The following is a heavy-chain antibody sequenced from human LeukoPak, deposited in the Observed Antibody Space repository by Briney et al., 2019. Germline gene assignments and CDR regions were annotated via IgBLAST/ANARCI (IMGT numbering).Heavy chain of an antibody. CDR2: IYPGDSDT. Sequence: GESLKISCKGSGYSFTSYWIGWVRQMPGKGLEWMGIIYPGDSDTRYSPSFQGQVTISADKSISTAYLQWSSLKASDTAMYYCARPIYYGSGSYYPGFDCWGQGTLVTVSS. J-gene: IGHJ4*02. CDR1: GYSFTSYW. V-gene: IGHV5-51*01. D-gene: IGHD3-10*01. CDR3: ARPIYYGSGSYYPGFDC.